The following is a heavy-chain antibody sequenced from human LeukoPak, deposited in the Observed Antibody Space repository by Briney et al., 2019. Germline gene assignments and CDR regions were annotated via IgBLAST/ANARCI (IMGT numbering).Heavy chain of an antibody. J-gene: IGHJ4*02. CDR2: TNLHGTTV. CDR1: GLSFSNYW. Sequence: QAGGSLGLSCAVSGLSFSNYWMHWVRQAPGKGLVWVARTNLHGTTVDYADSVKGRFTISRDNAKNTLFLQMNSLRAEDTAVYYCASAYTYVRLGDHWGQGTLVTVSS. CDR3: ASAYTYVRLGDH. D-gene: IGHD3-16*01. V-gene: IGHV3-74*01.